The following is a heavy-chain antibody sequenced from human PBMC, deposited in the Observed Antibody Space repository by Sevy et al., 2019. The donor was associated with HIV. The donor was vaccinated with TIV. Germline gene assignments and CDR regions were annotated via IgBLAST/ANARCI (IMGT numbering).Heavy chain of an antibody. D-gene: IGHD4-4*01. CDR2: ISYDGSNK. J-gene: IGHJ5*02. CDR1: HYTFSSYT. Sequence: GGSLRLSCVASHYTFSSYTMHWVRQAPGKGLEWVALISYDGSNKNYADSVKGRFTISRDNSKNTLYLQMNSLRAEDTAVYYCASDKHDNGGNLRTGWFDPWGQGTLVTVSS. V-gene: IGHV3-30-3*01. CDR3: ASDKHDNGGNLRTGWFDP.